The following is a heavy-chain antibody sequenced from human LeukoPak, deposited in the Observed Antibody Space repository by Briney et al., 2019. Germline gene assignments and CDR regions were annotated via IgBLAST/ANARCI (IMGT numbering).Heavy chain of an antibody. CDR1: GFTFSSYA. CDR3: ARDIYGYSYGYEFQH. V-gene: IGHV3-30*04. Sequence: GRSLRLSCAASGFTFSSYAMHWVRQAPGKGLEWVAVISYDGSSKYYADSVKGRFTISRDNSKNTLYLQMNSLRAEDTAVYYCARDIYGYSYGYEFQHWGQGTLVTVSS. D-gene: IGHD5-18*01. J-gene: IGHJ1*01. CDR2: ISYDGSSK.